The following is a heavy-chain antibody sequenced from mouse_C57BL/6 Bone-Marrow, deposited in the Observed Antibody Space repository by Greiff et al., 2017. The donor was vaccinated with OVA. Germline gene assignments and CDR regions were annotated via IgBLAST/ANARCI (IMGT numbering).Heavy chain of an antibody. Sequence: QVQLQQPGAELVRPGSSVKLSCKASGYTFTSYWMDWVKQRPGQGLEWIGNIYPSDSETHYNQKFKDKATLTVDKSSSTAYMQLSSLTSEDSAVYYCARRKNTVVNWYFDVWGTGTTVTVSS. CDR3: ARRKNTVVNWYFDV. CDR2: IYPSDSET. CDR1: GYTFTSYW. J-gene: IGHJ1*03. V-gene: IGHV1-61*01. D-gene: IGHD1-1*01.